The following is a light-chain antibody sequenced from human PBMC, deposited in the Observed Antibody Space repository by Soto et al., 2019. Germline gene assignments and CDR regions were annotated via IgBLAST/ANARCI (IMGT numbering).Light chain of an antibody. CDR2: GAS. CDR1: QSVSNNY. Sequence: IVLTQSPGTLSLSPWERATLSCRASQSVSNNYLAWYQQKPGQAPRLLIYGASNRATGIPDRFSGSGSGTDFTLTISRLEPEDFAVYYCQQYGSSPWTFGQGTKVDIK. CDR3: QQYGSSPWT. V-gene: IGKV3-20*01. J-gene: IGKJ1*01.